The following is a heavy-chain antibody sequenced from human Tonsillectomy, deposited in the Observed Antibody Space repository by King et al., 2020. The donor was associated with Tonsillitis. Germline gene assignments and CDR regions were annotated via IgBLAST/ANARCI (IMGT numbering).Heavy chain of an antibody. D-gene: IGHD1-14*01. CDR2: FYCGGST. CDR3: ARKFRTADPFDY. J-gene: IGHJ4*02. CDR1: GFTVSSNY. V-gene: IGHV3-66*01. Sequence: VQLVESGGGLVQPGGSLRLSCSASGFTVSSNYMSWVRQAPGKGLEWVSIFYCGGSTYYADSVKGRFTISRDNSKNTLYLQMNSLGAEDTAVYYCARKFRTADPFDYWGQGTLVTVSS.